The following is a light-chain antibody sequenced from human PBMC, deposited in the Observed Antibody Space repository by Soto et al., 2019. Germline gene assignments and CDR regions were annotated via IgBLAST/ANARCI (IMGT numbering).Light chain of an antibody. CDR3: RQIYSTPRT. CDR2: AAS. J-gene: IGKJ1*01. CDR1: QSISSY. Sequence: DIQMTQSPSSLSASVGDRVTINFRASQSISSYLNWYQQKPGKAPKLLIYAASSLQSGVPSRFSGSGYGTDFTLTISSLQPEDCATYYCRQIYSTPRTFGQGTKGEIK. V-gene: IGKV1-39*01.